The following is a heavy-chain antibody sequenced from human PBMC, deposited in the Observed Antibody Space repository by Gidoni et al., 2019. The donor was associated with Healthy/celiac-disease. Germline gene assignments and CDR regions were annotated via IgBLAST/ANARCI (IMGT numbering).Heavy chain of an antibody. D-gene: IGHD3-3*01. Sequence: QVTLKESGPVLVKPTETLTLTCTVSGFSLSNARRGVSWIRQPPGKALAWLAHIFSNDEKSYSTSLKSRLTIAKDTSKSQVVLTMTNMDPVDTATYYCARIGYDFWSGYSHYFDYWGQGTLVTVSS. CDR3: ARIGYDFWSGYSHYFDY. J-gene: IGHJ4*02. V-gene: IGHV2-26*01. CDR1: GFSLSNARRG. CDR2: IFSNDEK.